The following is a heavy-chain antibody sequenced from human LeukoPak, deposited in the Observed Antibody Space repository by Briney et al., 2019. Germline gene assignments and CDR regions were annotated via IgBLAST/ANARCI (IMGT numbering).Heavy chain of an antibody. CDR3: ARDSPDWLQKRAFDI. J-gene: IGHJ3*02. Sequence: SVKVSCKASGYTFTGYYMHWVRQAPGQGLEWMGGIIPIFGTANYAQKFQGRVTITTDESTSTACMELSSLRSEDTAVYYCARDSPDWLQKRAFDIWGQGTMVTVSS. V-gene: IGHV1-69*05. CDR2: IIPIFGTA. CDR1: GYTFTGYY. D-gene: IGHD5-24*01.